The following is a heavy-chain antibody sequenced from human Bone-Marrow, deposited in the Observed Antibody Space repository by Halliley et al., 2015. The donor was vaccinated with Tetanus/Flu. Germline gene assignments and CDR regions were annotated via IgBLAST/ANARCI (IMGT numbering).Heavy chain of an antibody. D-gene: IGHD6-13*01. CDR3: GRLAKLSGPASWSRPVDS. CDR1: GASVSSFF. V-gene: IGHV4-59*08. Sequence: TLSLTCIVSGASVSSFFWSWIRQPPGKGLQYIGYVSHSGTSTVNPSLKSRVTISLDTSKNSVSLNLTSVTAADTAVYFCGRLAKLSGPASWSRPVDSWGQGALVTVSS. CDR2: VSHSGTS. J-gene: IGHJ5*01.